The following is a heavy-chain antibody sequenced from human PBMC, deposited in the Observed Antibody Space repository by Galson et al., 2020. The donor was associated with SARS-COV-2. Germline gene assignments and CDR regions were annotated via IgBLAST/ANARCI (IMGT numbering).Heavy chain of an antibody. D-gene: IGHD6-13*01. CDR1: GGSISSSNW. J-gene: IGHJ6*02. CDR3: ARLEREQLVLDYYYGMDV. Sequence: SETLSLTCAVSGGSISSSNWWSWVRQPPGKGLEWIGEIYHSGSTNYNPSLKSRVTISVDKSKNQFSLKLSSVTAADTAVYYCARLEREQLVLDYYYGMDVWGQWTTVTVSS. CDR2: IYHSGST. V-gene: IGHV4-4*02.